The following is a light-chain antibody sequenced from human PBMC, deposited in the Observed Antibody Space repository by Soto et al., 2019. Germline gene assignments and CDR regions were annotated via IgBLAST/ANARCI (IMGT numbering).Light chain of an antibody. V-gene: IGKV1-39*01. CDR3: QESDNTPRT. CDR1: QSISNY. J-gene: IGKJ1*01. Sequence: DIQMTQSPSSLSASVGDRVSITCRASQSISNYLNWYQQKPGKAPKVLIYAASSLKSGVPSRFSGSGSGTDFTLTISILQPEDFATYYCQESDNTPRTFGQGTKVEIK. CDR2: AAS.